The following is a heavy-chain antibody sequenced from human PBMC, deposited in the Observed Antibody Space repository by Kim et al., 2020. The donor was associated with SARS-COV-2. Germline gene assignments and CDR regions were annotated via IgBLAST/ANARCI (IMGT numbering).Heavy chain of an antibody. V-gene: IGHV1-18*01. J-gene: IGHJ4*02. CDR3: ARGSWGGTADY. CDR2: T. Sequence: TNYAQNLQGRVTMTPDTSTSTAYMERRSLRSDDTAVYYCARGSWGGTADYWGQGTLVTVSS. D-gene: IGHD3-10*01.